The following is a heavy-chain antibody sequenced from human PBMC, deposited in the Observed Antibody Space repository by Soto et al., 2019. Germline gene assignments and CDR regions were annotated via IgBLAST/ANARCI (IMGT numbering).Heavy chain of an antibody. V-gene: IGHV3-48*03. CDR2: ISSSGSTI. CDR3: ARDGDGDLQFDY. Sequence: EVQLVESGGGLVQPGGSLRLSCAASGFTFSSYEMNWVRQAPGKGLEWVSYISSSGSTIYDADSVKGRFTISRDNAMNSLYLQMNSLRAEDPAVYYCARDGDGDLQFDYWGQGTLVTVSS. J-gene: IGHJ4*02. CDR1: GFTFSSYE. D-gene: IGHD4-17*01.